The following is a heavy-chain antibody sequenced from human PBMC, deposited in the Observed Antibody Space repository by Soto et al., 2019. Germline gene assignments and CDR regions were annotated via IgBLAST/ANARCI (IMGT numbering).Heavy chain of an antibody. Sequence: QVQLVESGGGVVQPGRSLRLSCAASGFTFSNYAMHWLRQAPGMGLEWVAVISYDGSNKFYADSVKGRFTISRDNSKNTLYLQMNSLRAEDTASYYCARDKRDLRFLEWSYFFDYWGQGTLVTVSS. CDR1: GFTFSNYA. V-gene: IGHV3-30-3*01. CDR2: ISYDGSNK. J-gene: IGHJ4*02. CDR3: ARDKRDLRFLEWSYFFDY. D-gene: IGHD3-3*01.